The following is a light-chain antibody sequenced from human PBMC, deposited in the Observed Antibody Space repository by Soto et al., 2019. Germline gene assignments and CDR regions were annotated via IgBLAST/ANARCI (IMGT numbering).Light chain of an antibody. CDR2: KAS. V-gene: IGKV1-5*03. CDR3: KQYNSYPQFT. J-gene: IGKJ4*01. Sequence: DIQMTQSPSTLSASVGDRVTITCRASQSISSWLAWYQQKPGKAPKLLIYKASSLESGVPSRFSGSGSGTEFPLTISSLQPDDFATYYGKQYNSYPQFTSGGGTKVEIK. CDR1: QSISSW.